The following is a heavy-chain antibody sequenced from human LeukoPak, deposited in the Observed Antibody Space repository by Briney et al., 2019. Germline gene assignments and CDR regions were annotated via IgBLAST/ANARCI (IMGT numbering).Heavy chain of an antibody. J-gene: IGHJ4*02. CDR3: ARHYGP. Sequence: PSETLSLTCTVSGGSISGYYWSWLRQPPGKGLEWIGNIYYSGSTYYNPSLKSRVTISVDTSKNQFSLKPNSVTATDTAVYYCARHYGPWGQGTLVTVSS. CDR1: GGSISGYY. V-gene: IGHV4-59*08. D-gene: IGHD3-10*01. CDR2: IYYSGST.